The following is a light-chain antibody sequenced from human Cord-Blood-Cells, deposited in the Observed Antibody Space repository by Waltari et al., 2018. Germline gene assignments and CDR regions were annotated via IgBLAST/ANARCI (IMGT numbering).Light chain of an antibody. CDR1: PSISSW. Sequence: DIQMTQSPSTLSASVGDRVTITCRASPSISSWLAWYQQKPGKAPKLLIYKASSLERGVPSRFSGSGSGTEFTLTISSLQPDDFATYYCQQYNSYRTFGQGTKVEIK. CDR3: QQYNSYRT. CDR2: KAS. J-gene: IGKJ1*01. V-gene: IGKV1-5*03.